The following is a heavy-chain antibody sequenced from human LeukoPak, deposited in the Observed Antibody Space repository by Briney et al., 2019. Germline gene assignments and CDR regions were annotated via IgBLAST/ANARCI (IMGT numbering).Heavy chain of an antibody. CDR2: INPNSGGT. J-gene: IGHJ5*02. V-gene: IGHV1-2*02. Sequence: ASVKVSCKASGYTFTGHYMHWVRQAPGQGLEWMGWINPNSGGTNYAQKFQGRVTMTRDTSISTAYMELSRLRSDDTAVYYCARVGENYYGSGSYYNHRPANWFDPWGQGTLVTVSS. D-gene: IGHD3-10*01. CDR1: GYTFTGHY. CDR3: ARVGENYYGSGSYYNHRPANWFDP.